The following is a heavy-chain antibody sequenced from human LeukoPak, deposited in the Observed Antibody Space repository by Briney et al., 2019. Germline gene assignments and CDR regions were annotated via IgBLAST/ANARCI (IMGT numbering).Heavy chain of an antibody. CDR3: ARRQYGVGFEI. J-gene: IGHJ3*02. Sequence: SETLSLTCTVSGGSITSSPYWWSWHRPPQGQGLDWIATLYYSGRTYYYPSLKSRVTISGDTSKNQFSLELRSVTAADTAVYFCARRQYGVGFEIWGQGTMVTVSS. D-gene: IGHD2/OR15-2a*01. CDR1: GGSITSSPYW. V-gene: IGHV4-39*01. CDR2: LYYSGRT.